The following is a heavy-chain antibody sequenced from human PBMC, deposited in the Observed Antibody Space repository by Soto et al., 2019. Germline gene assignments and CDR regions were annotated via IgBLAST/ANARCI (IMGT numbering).Heavy chain of an antibody. CDR1: GYPLTAKY. D-gene: IGHD6-13*01. CDR2: INPSSGGT. J-gene: IGHJ5*02. Sequence: QVQLVQSGAEVKKPGASVKVSCKASGYPLTAKYLHWVRQAPGQGLEWMGWINPSSGGTKEAQKFRGRVTRTRDTSISAAEMELSRLTSDDTAVYYCAKGGCSWTEWFDPWGQGTLVTVSS. V-gene: IGHV1-2*02. CDR3: AKGGCSWTEWFDP.